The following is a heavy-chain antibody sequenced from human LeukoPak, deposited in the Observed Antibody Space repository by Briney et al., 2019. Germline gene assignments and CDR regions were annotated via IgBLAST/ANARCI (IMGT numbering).Heavy chain of an antibody. CDR3: AKFLYDSSGSSGDY. CDR1: GFTVSSSG. V-gene: IGHV3-30*02. D-gene: IGHD3-22*01. J-gene: IGHJ4*02. Sequence: GGSLRLSCAASGFTVSSSGMHWVRQTPGKGLEWGAFIRYDGRNKYYADSVKGRFTISRDNSKNTLYLQMNSLRAEDTAVYYCAKFLYDSSGSSGDYWGQGTLVTVSS. CDR2: IRYDGRNK.